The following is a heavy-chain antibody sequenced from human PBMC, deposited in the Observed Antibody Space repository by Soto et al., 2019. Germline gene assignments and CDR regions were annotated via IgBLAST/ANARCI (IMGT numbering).Heavy chain of an antibody. Sequence: GASVKVSCKASGGTFSSYATSWVRQAPGQGLEWMGGIIPIFGTANYAQKFQGRVTITADESTSTAYMELSSLRSEDTAVYYCARSVRVSSPIDYWGQGTLVTVSS. D-gene: IGHD6-13*01. J-gene: IGHJ4*02. V-gene: IGHV1-69*13. CDR1: GGTFSSYA. CDR3: ARSVRVSSPIDY. CDR2: IIPIFGTA.